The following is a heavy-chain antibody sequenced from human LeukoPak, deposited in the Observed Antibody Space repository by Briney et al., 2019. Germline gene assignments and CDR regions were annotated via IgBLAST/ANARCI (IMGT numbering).Heavy chain of an antibody. D-gene: IGHD1-1*01. CDR3: AKESLDTEQRNYNYYGLDV. J-gene: IGHJ6*02. CDR2: LHPDGSHQ. Sequence: PGGSLRLSCAASGFTFSTYFMSWVRQAPGKGLERVANLHPDGSHQYYVDSVRGRFTISRDNSRNRPYVQVNSLRAEDTAVYYCAKESLDTEQRNYNYYGLDVWGQGTTVTVSS. V-gene: IGHV3-7*01. CDR1: GFTFSTYF.